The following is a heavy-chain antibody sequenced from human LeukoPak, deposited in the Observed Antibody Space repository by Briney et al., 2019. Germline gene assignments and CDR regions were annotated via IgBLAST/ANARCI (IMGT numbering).Heavy chain of an antibody. J-gene: IGHJ4*02. CDR3: AREVVVVVAYFDY. D-gene: IGHD2-15*01. Sequence: PSETLSLTCTVSGYSISSGYYWGWIRQPPGKGLEWIGSIYHSGSTYYNPSLKSRVTISVDTSKNQFSLKLSSVTAADAAVYYCAREVVVVVAYFDYWGQGTLVTVSS. CDR2: IYHSGST. V-gene: IGHV4-38-2*02. CDR1: GYSISSGYY.